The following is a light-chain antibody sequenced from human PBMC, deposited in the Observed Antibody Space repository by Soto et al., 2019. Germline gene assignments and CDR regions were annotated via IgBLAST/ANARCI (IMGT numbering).Light chain of an antibody. CDR2: RND. V-gene: IGLV1-47*01. CDR3: AAWDDTVRSYV. J-gene: IGLJ1*01. CDR1: ISNIGNNY. Sequence: QSVLTQPSSVSGTXXXXXTISCSGSISNIGNNYVYWFQQLPGTAPKVLTNRNDQRPSGVPDRFSGSKSGTSASLAISGLRSEDEADYYCAAWDDTVRSYVFGTGTKLTVL.